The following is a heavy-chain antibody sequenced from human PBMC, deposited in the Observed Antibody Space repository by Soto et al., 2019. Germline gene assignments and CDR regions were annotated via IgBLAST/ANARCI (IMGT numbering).Heavy chain of an antibody. Sequence: GGSLRLSCAASGFTFSDHYMDWVRQAPGKGLEWVGRTRNKANSYTTEYAASVKGRFTISRDDSKNSLYLQMNSLKTEDTAVYYCARVGYRGSYHDAFDIWGQGTMVTVSS. CDR1: GFTFSDHY. CDR2: TRNKANSYTT. D-gene: IGHD1-26*01. J-gene: IGHJ3*02. V-gene: IGHV3-72*01. CDR3: ARVGYRGSYHDAFDI.